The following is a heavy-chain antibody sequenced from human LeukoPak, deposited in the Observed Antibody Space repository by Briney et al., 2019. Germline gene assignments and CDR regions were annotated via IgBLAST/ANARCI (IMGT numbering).Heavy chain of an antibody. CDR3: TKDLMTGFSSGWYFAY. V-gene: IGHV3-23*01. CDR2: TGGSDDNT. Sequence: GGSLRLSCEGSGFSVNGYVMSWVRQAPGKGLEWIAVTGGSDDNTHYADSVKGRFTISRDNSENRLFLQMNSLRPDDSALYYCTKDLMTGFSSGWYFAYWGQETLVTVSS. J-gene: IGHJ4*02. CDR1: GFSVNGYV. D-gene: IGHD6-19*01.